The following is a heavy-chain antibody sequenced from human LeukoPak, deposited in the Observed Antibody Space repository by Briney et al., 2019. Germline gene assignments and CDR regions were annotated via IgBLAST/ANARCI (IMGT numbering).Heavy chain of an antibody. Sequence: GGSLRLSCAASGFTFSSYGMHWVRQAPGKGLEWGAVIWYDGSNKYYADSVKGRFTISRDNSKNTLYLQMNSLRAEDTAVYYCAKELQAGWYYFDYWGQGTLVTVSS. D-gene: IGHD6-19*01. J-gene: IGHJ4*02. CDR2: IWYDGSNK. V-gene: IGHV3-33*06. CDR1: GFTFSSYG. CDR3: AKELQAGWYYFDY.